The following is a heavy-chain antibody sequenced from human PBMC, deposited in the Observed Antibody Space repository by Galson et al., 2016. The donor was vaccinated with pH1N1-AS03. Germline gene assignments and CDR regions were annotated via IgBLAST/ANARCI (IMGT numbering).Heavy chain of an antibody. CDR3: AKDEGDGYCSGGSCYKYFDY. Sequence: SLRLSCAASGFTFSSYAMSWVRQSPGKGLELVSGLSGGGGSTYYAASVKGRYTISRDNSKNTLYLQMNSLRAEDTAVYYCAKDEGDGYCSGGSCYKYFDYWGQGTLVTVSS. CDR2: LSGGGGST. J-gene: IGHJ4*02. CDR1: GFTFSSYA. D-gene: IGHD2-15*01. V-gene: IGHV3-23*01.